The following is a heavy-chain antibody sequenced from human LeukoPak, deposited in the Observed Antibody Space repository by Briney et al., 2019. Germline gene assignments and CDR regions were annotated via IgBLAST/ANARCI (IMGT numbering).Heavy chain of an antibody. CDR2: MNPNSGNT. CDR3: ARGRRLTGYYDFDY. J-gene: IGHJ4*03. D-gene: IGHD3-9*01. V-gene: IGHV1-8*01. Sequence: ASVKVSCKASGYTFTSYDINWVRQATGQGLEWMGWMNPNSGNTGYAQRFQGRVTMTRNTSISTAYMELSSLTSEDTAVYYCARGRRLTGYYDFDYWGQGTTVTVSS. CDR1: GYTFTSYD.